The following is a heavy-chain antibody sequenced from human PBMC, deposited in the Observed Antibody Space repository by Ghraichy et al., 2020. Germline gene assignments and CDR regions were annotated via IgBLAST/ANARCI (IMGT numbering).Heavy chain of an antibody. Sequence: GGSLRLSCAASGFSFGNFAMNWVRQAPGKGLEWVASISGSNLYTYYADSVKGRFTISRDNSKNTLSLQMTSLRADDTALYFCAKGQDQLLSPNFHYYFAMDVWGQGTTVTVSS. D-gene: IGHD2-2*01. CDR1: GFSFGNFA. J-gene: IGHJ6*02. V-gene: IGHV3-23*01. CDR3: AKGQDQLLSPNFHYYFAMDV. CDR2: ISGSNLYT.